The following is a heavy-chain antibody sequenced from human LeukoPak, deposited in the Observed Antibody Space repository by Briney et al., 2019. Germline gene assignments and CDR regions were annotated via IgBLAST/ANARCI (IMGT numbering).Heavy chain of an antibody. Sequence: GRSLRLSCAASGFTFSNYAMHWVRQAPGKGLEWVAVISYDGSNKYYADSVKGRFTLSRDNSKNTLYLQMNSLRAEDTAVYYCGLGYCNGATCHPYSWGQGTLVTVSS. CDR2: ISYDGSNK. CDR1: GFTFSNYA. CDR3: GLGYCNGATCHPYS. V-gene: IGHV3-30*03. J-gene: IGHJ5*02. D-gene: IGHD2-15*01.